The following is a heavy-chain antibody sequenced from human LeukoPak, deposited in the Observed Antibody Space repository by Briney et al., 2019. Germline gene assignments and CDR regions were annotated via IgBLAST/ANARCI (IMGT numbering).Heavy chain of an antibody. CDR1: GFTFSSYG. D-gene: IGHD3-3*01. J-gene: IGHJ4*02. CDR3: AKDPSFTYDFWSGPRAGY. Sequence: PGGSLRLSCAASGFTFSSYGMHWVRQAPGKGLEWVAFIRYDGSNKYYADSVKGRFTISRDNSKNTLYPQMNSLRAEDTAVYYCAKDPSFTYDFWSGPRAGYWGQGTLVTVSS. CDR2: IRYDGSNK. V-gene: IGHV3-30*02.